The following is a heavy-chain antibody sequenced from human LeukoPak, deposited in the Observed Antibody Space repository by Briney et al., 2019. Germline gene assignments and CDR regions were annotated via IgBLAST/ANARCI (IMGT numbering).Heavy chain of an antibody. D-gene: IGHD6-13*01. CDR3: ARGVAATGTNNWFDP. CDR2: IDAGYGNA. J-gene: IGHJ5*02. CDR1: GYTFTSYA. Sequence: ASVSVSCKASGYTFTSYAIHWLRQAPGQSLEWLGWIDAGYGNAKYSQKFQGRVTIARDTSANTAYMELSSLTSEDTAVYYCARGVAATGTNNWFDPWGQGTLVTVSS. V-gene: IGHV1-3*01.